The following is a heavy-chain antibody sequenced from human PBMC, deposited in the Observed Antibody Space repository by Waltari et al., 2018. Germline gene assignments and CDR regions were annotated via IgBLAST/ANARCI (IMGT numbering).Heavy chain of an antibody. D-gene: IGHD6-6*01. CDR1: GGSFSGYY. CDR3: ARSYSSSSRGNGY. V-gene: IGHV4-34*01. CDR2: INHSGST. Sequence: QVQLQQWGAGLLKPSETLSLTCAVYGGSFSGYYWSWIRQPPGKGLEWIGEINHSGSTNYNPSLKSRVTISVDTSKNQFSLKLSSVTAADTAVYYCARSYSSSSRGNGYWGREPWSPSPQ. J-gene: IGHJ4*02.